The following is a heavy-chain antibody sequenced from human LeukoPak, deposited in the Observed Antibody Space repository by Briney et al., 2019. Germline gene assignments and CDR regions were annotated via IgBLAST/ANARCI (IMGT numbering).Heavy chain of an antibody. CDR3: ARDETYYYDGSGLGGAFDI. D-gene: IGHD3-22*01. CDR2: IYSGGST. J-gene: IGHJ3*02. Sequence: GGSLRLSCAASGFTVSSNYMRWVRQAPGKGLEWVSVIYSGGSTYYADSVKGRFTISRDNSKNTLYLQMNSLRAEDTAVYYCARDETYYYDGSGLGGAFDIWGQGTLVTVSS. CDR1: GFTVSSNY. V-gene: IGHV3-66*01.